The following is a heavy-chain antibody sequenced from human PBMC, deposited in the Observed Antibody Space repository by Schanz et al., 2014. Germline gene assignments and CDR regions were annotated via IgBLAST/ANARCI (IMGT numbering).Heavy chain of an antibody. CDR1: GASISGSSDY. D-gene: IGHD4-4*01. J-gene: IGHJ3*02. Sequence: QLQLQESGPGLVKPSETLSLTCTVSGASISGSSDYWGWIRQSPGKGLEWIGNIYYTGTTYYNPAHKSRVPIPVDPPKNQVPLKLPSATAADTAVFYCARRDNYLSAFDIWGQGTMVTVSS. CDR2: IYYTGTT. CDR3: ARRDNYLSAFDI. V-gene: IGHV4-39*01.